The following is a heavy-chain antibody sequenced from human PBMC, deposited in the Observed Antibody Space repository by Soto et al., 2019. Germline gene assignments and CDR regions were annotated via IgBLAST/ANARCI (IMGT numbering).Heavy chain of an antibody. J-gene: IGHJ6*04. V-gene: IGHV3-23*01. CDR2: ISGSGGST. D-gene: IGHD2-21*02. CDR1: VFTFSSYA. CDR3: AKEAMGSRNGTAISYFYGMEV. Sequence: VGSLRLSCASSVFTFSSYAMSCVRHSPGKWLEWVSAISGSGGSTYYADSVKGRFTISRDNSKNTLYLQMNSLRAEDTAVYYCAKEAMGSRNGTAISYFYGMEVWAKGTTXT.